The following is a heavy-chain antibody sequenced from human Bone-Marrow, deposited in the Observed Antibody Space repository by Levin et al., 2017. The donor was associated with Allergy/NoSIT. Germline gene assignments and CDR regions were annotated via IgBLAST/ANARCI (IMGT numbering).Heavy chain of an antibody. J-gene: IGHJ4*02. D-gene: IGHD3-22*01. CDR2: ITSSGDST. Sequence: GGSLRLSCVASGFTFRHYTMNWVRQAPGKGLEWVSCITSSGDSTYYADSVKGRFTISRDNAKNSLYLQLNRLRDEETAMYYCAREPARGYYDSSGYSGDHWGQGTLVTVSS. V-gene: IGHV3-48*02. CDR1: GFTFRHYT. CDR3: AREPARGYYDSSGYSGDH.